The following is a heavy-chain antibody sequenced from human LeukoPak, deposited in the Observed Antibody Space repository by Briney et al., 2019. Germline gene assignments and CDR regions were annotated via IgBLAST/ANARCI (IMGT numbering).Heavy chain of an antibody. D-gene: IGHD6-6*01. CDR1: GGSISNYY. J-gene: IGHJ6*03. V-gene: IGHV4-4*07. CDR2: IYTSGST. Sequence: SETLSLTCTVSGGSISNYYWSWIRQPAGKGLEWIGRIYTSGSTNYNPSLKSRVTMSVGTSKNQFSLKLSSVTAADTAVYYCARERIAARLYYYYMDVWGKGTTVTVSS. CDR3: ARERIAARLYYYYMDV.